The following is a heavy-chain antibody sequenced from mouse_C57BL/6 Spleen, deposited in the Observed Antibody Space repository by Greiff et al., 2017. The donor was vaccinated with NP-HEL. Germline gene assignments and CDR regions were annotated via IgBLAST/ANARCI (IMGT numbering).Heavy chain of an antibody. V-gene: IGHV3-6*01. CDR1: GYSITSGYY. J-gene: IGHJ2*01. CDR2: ISYDGSN. CDR3: ARVGDYGVFDY. Sequence: EVQLQESGPGLVKPSPSLSLTCSVTGYSITSGYYWNWIRQFPGNKLEWMGYISYDGSNNYNPSLKNRISITRDKSKNQFFLKLNSVTTEDTATYYCARVGDYGVFDYWGQGTTLTVSS. D-gene: IGHD2-4*01.